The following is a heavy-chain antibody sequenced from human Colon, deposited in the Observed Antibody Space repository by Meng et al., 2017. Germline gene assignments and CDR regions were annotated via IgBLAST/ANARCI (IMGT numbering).Heavy chain of an antibody. CDR3: TTWYGEY. CDR2: TYYRSEWQN. Sequence: QVQCHQSGPGLVKPSQTLSLTCAISGDSVSSNRALWHWVRQSPSRGLEWLGQTYYRSEWQNHYGVSVKSRITINADTSRNHFSLHLNSVTPEDTAVYYCTTWYGEYWGQGTLVTVSS. CDR1: GDSVSSNRAL. V-gene: IGHV6-1*01. D-gene: IGHD3-10*01. J-gene: IGHJ4*02.